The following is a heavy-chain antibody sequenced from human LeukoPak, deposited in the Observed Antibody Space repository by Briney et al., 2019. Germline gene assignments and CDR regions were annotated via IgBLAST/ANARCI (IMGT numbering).Heavy chain of an antibody. CDR2: ISSSSSYI. Sequence: GGSLRLSCAASGFTFSSYSINWVRQAPGKGLEWVSSISSSSSYIYYADSVKGRFTISRDNAKNSLYLQMNSLRAEDTAVYYCAGAKIRLSYCSSTSCYPGYWGQGTLVTVSS. D-gene: IGHD2-2*01. CDR1: GFTFSSYS. V-gene: IGHV3-21*01. CDR3: AGAKIRLSYCSSTSCYPGY. J-gene: IGHJ4*02.